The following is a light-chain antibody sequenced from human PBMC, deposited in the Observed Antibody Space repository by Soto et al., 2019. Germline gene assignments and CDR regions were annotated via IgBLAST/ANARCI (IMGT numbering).Light chain of an antibody. CDR3: QDDTCFPWR. J-gene: IGKJ1*01. CDR2: DAS. Sequence: DMTMSKSPASLFSFVGDRVTFSCRASQSISSWLAWYQQKPGKAPKLLLYDASTLQSGVPSRFSGSGSGTDFTLTSMRFQHDGLTPFWIQDDTCFPWRFEQGTKLDIK. V-gene: IGKV1-5*01. CDR1: QSISSW.